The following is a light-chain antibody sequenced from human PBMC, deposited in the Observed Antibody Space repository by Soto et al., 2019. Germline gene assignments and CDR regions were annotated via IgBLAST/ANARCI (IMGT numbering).Light chain of an antibody. CDR2: EVT. CDR1: SSDVGRYNF. CDR3: SSNTGNDAYV. J-gene: IGLJ1*01. V-gene: IGLV2-23*02. Sequence: QSVLTQPASVSGSPGQSITISCTGTSSDVGRYNFVSWYQQHPGKVPKLMIYEVTKRPSGVSNRFSGSKSGNTASLTISGLQAEDEADYYCSSNTGNDAYVFGPGTKVTVL.